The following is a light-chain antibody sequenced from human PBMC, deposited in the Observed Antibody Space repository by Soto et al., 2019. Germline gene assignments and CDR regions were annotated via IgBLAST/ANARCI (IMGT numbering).Light chain of an antibody. CDR1: QSVRDNY. V-gene: IGKV3-20*01. CDR2: DTS. J-gene: IGKJ1*01. Sequence: EILLTQSPGTWSLSPGERATLSCRASQSVRDNYLAWYQQKPGQAPSLLIFDTSRRATGIPDRFTGSGSGTDFALTISRVEPQDIAVYFCQQYGSSPGTFGQGTKVDIK. CDR3: QQYGSSPGT.